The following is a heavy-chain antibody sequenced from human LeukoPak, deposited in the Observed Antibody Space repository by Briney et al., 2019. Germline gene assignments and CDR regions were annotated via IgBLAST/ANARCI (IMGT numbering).Heavy chain of an antibody. Sequence: SETLSLTCTVSGGSISSSSYYWGWIRQPPGKGLEWIGSIYYSGSTYYNPSPKSRVTISVDTSKNQFSLKLSSVTAADTAVYYCARRAVYYYDSSGYQTDNWFDPWGQGTLVTVSS. CDR2: IYYSGST. D-gene: IGHD3-22*01. J-gene: IGHJ5*02. CDR1: GGSISSSSYY. CDR3: ARRAVYYYDSSGYQTDNWFDP. V-gene: IGHV4-39*01.